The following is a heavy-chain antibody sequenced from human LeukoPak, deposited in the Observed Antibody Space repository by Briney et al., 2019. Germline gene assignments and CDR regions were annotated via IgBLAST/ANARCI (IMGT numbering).Heavy chain of an antibody. CDR2: IYYSGST. D-gene: IGHD6-19*01. J-gene: IGHJ6*03. V-gene: IGHV4-39*07. Sequence: SETLSLTCTVSGGSISSSSYYWGWIRQPPGKGLEWIGSIYYSGSTYYNPSLKSRVTISVDTSKNQFSLKLSSVTAADTAVYYCARVRYSSGWYVDYYNYMDVWGKGTTVTVSS. CDR3: ARVRYSSGWYVDYYNYMDV. CDR1: GGSISSSSYY.